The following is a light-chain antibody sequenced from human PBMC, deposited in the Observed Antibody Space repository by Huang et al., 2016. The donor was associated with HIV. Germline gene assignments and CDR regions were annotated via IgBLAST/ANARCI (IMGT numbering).Light chain of an antibody. CDR1: QDISNY. J-gene: IGKJ2*01. CDR2: DAS. Sequence: DIQMTQSPSSLSASVGDRVTITCQASQDISNYLNRYQQKPGKAPKLLIYDASNLETGVSSRFSGSGSGTDFTFTISSLQPEDIATYYCQQYDYFPYTFGQGTRLDIK. V-gene: IGKV1-33*01. CDR3: QQYDYFPYT.